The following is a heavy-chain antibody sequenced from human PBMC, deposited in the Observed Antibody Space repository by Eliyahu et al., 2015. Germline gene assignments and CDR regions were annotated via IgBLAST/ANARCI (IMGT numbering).Heavy chain of an antibody. CDR3: ARIGYDFWSGYYPIYFYYYMDV. J-gene: IGHJ6*03. CDR2: IFSNDEK. D-gene: IGHD3-3*01. Sequence: QVTLKESGPVLVKPTETLTLTCTVXGFSLSNARMGVSWIRQPPGKALEWLAHIFSNDEKSYSTSLKSRLTISKDTSKSQVVLTMTNMDPVDTATYYCARIGYDFWSGYYPIYFYYYMDVWGKGTTVTVSS. V-gene: IGHV2-26*01. CDR1: GFSLSNARMG.